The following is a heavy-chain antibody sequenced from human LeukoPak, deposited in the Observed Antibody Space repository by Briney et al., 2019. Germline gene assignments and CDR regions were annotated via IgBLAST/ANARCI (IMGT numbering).Heavy chain of an antibody. CDR1: GGSISSGDYY. V-gene: IGHV4-30-4*01. Sequence: SETLSLTCTVSGGSISSGDYYWSWIRQPPGKGLEWIGHIYYIGNTFYNPSLKSRVTISVDTSKNQFSLKLSSVTAADTAVYYCARVRSSYYYESSGYYHYDAFDIWGQGTMVTVPS. J-gene: IGHJ3*02. CDR3: ARVRSSYYYESSGYYHYDAFDI. CDR2: IYYIGNT. D-gene: IGHD3-22*01.